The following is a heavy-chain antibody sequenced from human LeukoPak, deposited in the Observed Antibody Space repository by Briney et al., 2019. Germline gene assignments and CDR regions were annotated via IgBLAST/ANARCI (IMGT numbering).Heavy chain of an antibody. D-gene: IGHD3-10*01. CDR3: AADEGYYGSGSYYY. V-gene: IGHV1-58*02. Sequence: SVKVSCKASGYTFTGYYMHWVRQARGQRLEWIGWIVVGSGNTNYAQKFQERVTITRDMSTSTAYMELSSLRSEDTAAYYRAADEGYYGSGSYYYWGQGTLVTVSS. CDR1: GYTFTGYY. CDR2: IVVGSGNT. J-gene: IGHJ4*02.